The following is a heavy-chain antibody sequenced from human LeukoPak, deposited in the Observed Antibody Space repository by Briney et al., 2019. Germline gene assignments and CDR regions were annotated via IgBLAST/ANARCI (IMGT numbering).Heavy chain of an antibody. CDR3: ARANGDYFLDY. CDR1: GFTFSSYS. V-gene: IGHV3-21*01. Sequence: GGSLRLSCAAPGFTFSSYSMTWVRQAPGKGLEWVSSISSSSSYIYYADSVKGRFTISRDNAKNSLYLQMNSLRAEDTAVYYCARANGDYFLDYWGQGTLVTVSS. CDR2: ISSSSSYI. D-gene: IGHD4-17*01. J-gene: IGHJ4*02.